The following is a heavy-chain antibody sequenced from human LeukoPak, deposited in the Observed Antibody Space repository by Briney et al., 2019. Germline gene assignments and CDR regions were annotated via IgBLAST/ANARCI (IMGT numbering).Heavy chain of an antibody. CDR1: GGSISSGGYY. J-gene: IGHJ4*02. CDR3: ARRAWEVIVVVKAYYFDY. CDR2: IYHSGST. D-gene: IGHD3-22*01. Sequence: SQTLSLTCTVSGGSISSGGYYWSWIRQPPGKGLEWIGYIYHSGSTYYNPSLKSRVTISVDRSKNQFSLKLSSVTAADTAVYYCARRAWEVIVVVKAYYFDYWGQGTLVTVSS. V-gene: IGHV4-30-2*01.